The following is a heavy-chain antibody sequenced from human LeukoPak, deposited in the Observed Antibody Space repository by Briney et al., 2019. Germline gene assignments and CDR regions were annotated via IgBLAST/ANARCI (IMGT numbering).Heavy chain of an antibody. CDR1: GFTFSRYE. V-gene: IGHV3-48*03. CDR2: ISSSGSTM. D-gene: IGHD1-26*01. J-gene: IGHJ4*01. CDR3: ARVLAGATYFDY. Sequence: PGGSLRLSCAASGFTFSRYEMNWVRHAPGKGLEWLSYISSSGSTMYYADSVKGRITISRDNAKNSLYLQMNSLRAEDTAVYYCARVLAGATYFDYWGQGTLVTVSS.